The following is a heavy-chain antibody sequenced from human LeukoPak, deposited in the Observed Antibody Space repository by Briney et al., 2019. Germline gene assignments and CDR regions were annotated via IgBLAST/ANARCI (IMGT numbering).Heavy chain of an antibody. D-gene: IGHD6-19*01. J-gene: IGHJ4*02. CDR3: AKAGSSGWFPLDY. CDR2: ISWNSGSI. CDR1: GFTFDDYA. Sequence: PGRSLRLSCAASGFTFDDYAMHWVRQAPGKGLEWVSGISWNSGSIGYADSVKGRFTISRDNAKNSLYLQMNSLRAEDTALYYCAKAGSSGWFPLDYWGQGTLVTVSS. V-gene: IGHV3-9*01.